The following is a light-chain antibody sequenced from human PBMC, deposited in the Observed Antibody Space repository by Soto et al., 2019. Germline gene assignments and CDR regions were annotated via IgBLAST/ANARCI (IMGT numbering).Light chain of an antibody. V-gene: IGLV2-14*01. CDR2: EVS. Sequence: QSVLTQPASVSGSPGQSITISCTGTSSDVGAYNYVSWYQQHPGKAPKLIIYEVSNRPSGVSWRFSGSKSGNTASLTISGLQSEDEADYYCSSHTTSNTRGFGTGTKVTVL. CDR1: SSDVGAYNY. CDR3: SSHTTSNTRG. J-gene: IGLJ1*01.